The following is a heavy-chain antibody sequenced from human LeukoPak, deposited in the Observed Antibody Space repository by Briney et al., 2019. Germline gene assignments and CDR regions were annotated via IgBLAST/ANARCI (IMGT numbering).Heavy chain of an antibody. CDR3: ARDNDPRDPPHFDY. CDR1: GYTFTSYG. Sequence: SVKVSCKASGYTFTSYGISWVRQAPGQGLEWMGGIIPIFGTTNYARKFRGRVTLTADKSTRTAYMELSSLRSEDTAVYYCARDNDPRDPPHFDYWGQGTLVTVSS. CDR2: IIPIFGTT. D-gene: IGHD3-16*01. J-gene: IGHJ4*02. V-gene: IGHV1-69*06.